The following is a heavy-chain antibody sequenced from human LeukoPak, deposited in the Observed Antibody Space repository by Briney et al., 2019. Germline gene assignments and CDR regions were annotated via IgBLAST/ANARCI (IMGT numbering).Heavy chain of an antibody. V-gene: IGHV3-30*04. CDR3: AKALYGGHDY. Sequence: GGSLRLSCAASGFTFSSYAMHWVRQAPGKGLEWVAVISYDGSNKYYADSVKGRFTISRDNSKNTLYLQMNSLRAEDTAVYYCAKALYGGHDYWGQGTLVTVSS. CDR1: GFTFSSYA. J-gene: IGHJ4*02. CDR2: ISYDGSNK. D-gene: IGHD4-23*01.